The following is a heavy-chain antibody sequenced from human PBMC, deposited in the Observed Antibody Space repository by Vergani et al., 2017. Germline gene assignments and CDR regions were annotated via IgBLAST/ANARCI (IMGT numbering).Heavy chain of an antibody. J-gene: IGHJ3*01. D-gene: IGHD1-26*01. Sequence: QVQLQQWGPGLLKPSETLSLTCAVYGGSLSGYYWSWIRLAPGKGLEWIGEINHSGTINYNPTLKSPFNVSIDTSRDHFSLKWRSVSAADTAVYFCARRAERRETLLRDDFDVWGQGTLVTVSP. CDR2: INHSGTI. CDR3: ARRAERRETLLRDDFDV. V-gene: IGHV4-34*01. CDR1: GGSLSGYY.